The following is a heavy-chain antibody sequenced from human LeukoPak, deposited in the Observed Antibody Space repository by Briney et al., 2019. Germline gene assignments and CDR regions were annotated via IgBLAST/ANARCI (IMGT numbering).Heavy chain of an antibody. CDR3: ARGHYDVLAASYKWTPDY. Sequence: GGSLRLSCAASGFTFNTFNMNWVRQAPGKGLEWVSSITSAGDYIYYADSVKGRFTTSRNNAKNSLSLQLNSLRVEDTAVYYCARGHYDVLAASYKWTPDYWGQGTLVTVSS. J-gene: IGHJ4*02. V-gene: IGHV3-21*01. CDR1: GFTFNTFN. CDR2: ITSAGDYI. D-gene: IGHD3-9*01.